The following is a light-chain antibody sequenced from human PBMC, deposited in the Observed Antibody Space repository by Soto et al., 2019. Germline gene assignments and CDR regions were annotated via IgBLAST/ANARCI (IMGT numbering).Light chain of an antibody. CDR2: DAS. J-gene: IGKJ3*01. CDR1: RDISVY. CDR3: HQYDNLPGT. Sequence: DIQMTQSPSSLSASVGDRVTITCQASRDISVYLNWYQQKPGEAPKLLIYDASYLETGVPSRFSGSGSGTDFTFTISSLQPGDFATYYCHQYDNLPGTFGPGTKVDIK. V-gene: IGKV1-33*01.